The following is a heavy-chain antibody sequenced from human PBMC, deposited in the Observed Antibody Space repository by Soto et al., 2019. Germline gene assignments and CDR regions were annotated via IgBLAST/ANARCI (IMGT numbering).Heavy chain of an antibody. CDR2: ISYDGSNK. CDR3: ARDKDLGLGEIQLRPKGYFDY. J-gene: IGHJ4*02. V-gene: IGHV3-30-3*01. Sequence: PGGSLRLSCAASGFTFSSYAMHWVRQAPGKGLEWVAVISYDGSNKYYADSVKGRFTISRDNSKNTLYLQMNSLRAEDTAVYYCARDKDLGLGEIQLRPKGYFDYWGQGTLVTVSS. D-gene: IGHD5-18*01. CDR1: GFTFSSYA.